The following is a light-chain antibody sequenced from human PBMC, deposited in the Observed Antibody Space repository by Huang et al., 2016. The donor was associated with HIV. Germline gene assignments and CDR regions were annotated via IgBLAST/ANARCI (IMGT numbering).Light chain of an antibody. CDR1: QNIGRD. V-gene: IGKV1-39*01. Sequence: DIQMTQSPSSLSASVGDRVTITCRESQNIGRDLNWYQQKSGKAPKLLIYAASSLQRGVPSRFSGIGFGTDFTLTISSLQPEDFATYYCQQSYSITRYTFGQGTKVEIK. CDR3: QQSYSITRYT. CDR2: AAS. J-gene: IGKJ2*01.